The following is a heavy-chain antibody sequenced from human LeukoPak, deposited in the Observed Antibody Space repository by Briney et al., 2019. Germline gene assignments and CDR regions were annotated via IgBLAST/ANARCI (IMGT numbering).Heavy chain of an antibody. CDR3: ARDQYYYDSSGYYKNWFDP. Sequence: SETLSLTCTVSGGSISSYYWSWLRQPAGKGLEWIGRIYTSGSTNYYPSLKSRVTISVDTSKNQFSLKRSSVTAADTAVYYCARDQYYYDSSGYYKNWFDPWGQGTLVTVSS. CDR2: IYTSGST. J-gene: IGHJ5*02. D-gene: IGHD3-22*01. V-gene: IGHV4-4*07. CDR1: GGSISSYY.